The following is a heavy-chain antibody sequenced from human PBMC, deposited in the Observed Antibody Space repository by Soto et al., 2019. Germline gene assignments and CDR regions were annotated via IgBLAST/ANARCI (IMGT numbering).Heavy chain of an antibody. D-gene: IGHD3-9*01. CDR1: GYSFTSYW. Sequence: PGESLKISCKGSGYSFTSYWISWVRQMPGKGLEWMGRIDPSDSYTNYSPSFQGHVTISADKSISTAYLQWSSLKASDTAMYYCARSSILTGYLNSFDHWRQGTXVTVSS. CDR3: ARSSILTGYLNSFDH. V-gene: IGHV5-10-1*01. CDR2: IDPSDSYT. J-gene: IGHJ5*02.